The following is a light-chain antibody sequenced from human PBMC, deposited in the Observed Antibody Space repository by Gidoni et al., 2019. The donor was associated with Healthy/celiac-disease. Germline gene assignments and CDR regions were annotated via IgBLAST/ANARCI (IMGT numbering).Light chain of an antibody. J-gene: IGKJ4*02. CDR3: QQSYSTPG. Sequence: DIQMTQSPSSLSASVGDRVTITCRASQSISSYLNWYQQKPAKAPKLLIYAASSLQSGVPSRFSGSGSGTDFTLTISSLQPEDFATYYCQQSYSTPGFGGGTKVEIK. CDR2: AAS. CDR1: QSISSY. V-gene: IGKV1-39*01.